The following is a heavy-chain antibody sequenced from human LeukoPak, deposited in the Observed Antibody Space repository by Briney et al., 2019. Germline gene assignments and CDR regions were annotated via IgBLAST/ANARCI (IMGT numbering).Heavy chain of an antibody. Sequence: PSETLSLTCAVYGGSFSGYYWSWIRQPPGKGLEWIGEINHSGSTNYNPSLKSRVTISVDTSKNQFSLKLSSVTAADTAVYYCARGQAYYDFRSGHSSPDYWGQGTLVTVSS. D-gene: IGHD3-3*01. J-gene: IGHJ4*02. CDR2: INHSGST. V-gene: IGHV4-34*01. CDR3: ARGQAYYDFRSGHSSPDY. CDR1: GGSFSGYY.